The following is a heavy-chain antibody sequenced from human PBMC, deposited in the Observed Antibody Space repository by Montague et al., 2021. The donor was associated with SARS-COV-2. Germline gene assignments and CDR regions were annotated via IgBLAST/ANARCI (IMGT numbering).Heavy chain of an antibody. V-gene: IGHV4-59*08. CDR2: IYFSGAA. D-gene: IGHD6-19*01. CDR1: AGAIDNHY. J-gene: IGHJ4*02. CDR3: ARRPSSGRSFDS. Sequence: SETRSLTCSVSAGAIDNHYWSWIRQPPGKELEWIGYIYFSGAASYNPSLKSRVTISVDTSRNQFSLQLTSVTAADTAVYYCARRPSSGRSFDSWGQGTQVSVSS.